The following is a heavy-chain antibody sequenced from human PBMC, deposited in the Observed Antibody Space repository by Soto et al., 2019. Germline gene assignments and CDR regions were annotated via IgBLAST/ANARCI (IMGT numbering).Heavy chain of an antibody. CDR2: IYHSGST. CDR3: ARINISGDAFDI. D-gene: IGHD1-1*01. J-gene: IGHJ3*02. V-gene: IGHV4-30-2*01. CDR1: GGSISSGGYS. Sequence: QLQLQESGSGLVKPSQTLSLTCAVSGGSISSGGYSCSWIRQPPGKGLEWIGYIYHSGSTYYNPSLNSRVTISVDRSKNQFSLQLSSVTAADTAVYYCARINISGDAFDIWGQGTMVTVSS.